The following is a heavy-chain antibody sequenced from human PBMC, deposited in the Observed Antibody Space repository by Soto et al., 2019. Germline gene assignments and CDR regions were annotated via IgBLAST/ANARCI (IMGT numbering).Heavy chain of an antibody. CDR1: GGTFSSYT. Sequence: QVQLVQSGAEVKKPGSSVKVSCKASGGTFSSYTISWVRQAPGQGLEWMGRIIPILGIANYAQKFQGRVTITADKSTSTAYMELSSLRSEDTAVYYCARDRDMVRGVIGYWGQGTLVTVSS. D-gene: IGHD3-10*01. J-gene: IGHJ4*02. V-gene: IGHV1-69*08. CDR2: IIPILGIA. CDR3: ARDRDMVRGVIGY.